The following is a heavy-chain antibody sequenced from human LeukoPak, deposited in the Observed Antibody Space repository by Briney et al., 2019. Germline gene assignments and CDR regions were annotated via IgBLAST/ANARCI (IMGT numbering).Heavy chain of an antibody. CDR1: GDSISSYY. V-gene: IGHV4-59*12. J-gene: IGHJ4*02. CDR3: AREGDGFDY. CDR2: IYYTGST. Sequence: SETLSLTCTVSGDSISSYYWSWIRQPPGKGLEWIGYIYYTGSTNYNPSLKSRVTISVDAFKNQFSLKLSSVTATDTAVYYCAREGDGFDYWGQGTLVTVSS. D-gene: IGHD5-24*01.